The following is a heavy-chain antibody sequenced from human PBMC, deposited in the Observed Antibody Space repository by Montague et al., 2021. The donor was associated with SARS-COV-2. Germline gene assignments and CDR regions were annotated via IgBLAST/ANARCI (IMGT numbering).Heavy chain of an antibody. CDR3: ASWGRARYYYGSGSSGPYYYYGMDV. Sequence: SETLSLTCAVYGGSFSGYYWCWIRQPPAKGLEWIGEINHSGSTNXNPSLKSRVTISVDTSKNQFSLKLSSVTAADTAVYYCASWGRARYYYGSGSSGPYYYYGMDVWGQGTTVTVSS. CDR2: INHSGST. V-gene: IGHV4-34*01. CDR1: GGSFSGYY. J-gene: IGHJ6*02. D-gene: IGHD3-10*01.